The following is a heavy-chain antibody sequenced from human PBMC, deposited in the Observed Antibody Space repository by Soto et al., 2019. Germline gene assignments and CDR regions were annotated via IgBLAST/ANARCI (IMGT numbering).Heavy chain of an antibody. CDR3: ARTIGSGWYMLNY. D-gene: IGHD6-19*01. Sequence: ASVKVSCKASGGTFSSYAISWVRQAPGQGLEWMGGIIPIFGTANYAQKFQGRVTITADESTSTAYMELSSLRSEDTAVYYCARTIGSGWYMLNYWGQGTLVTVSS. J-gene: IGHJ4*02. CDR1: GGTFSSYA. V-gene: IGHV1-69*13. CDR2: IIPIFGTA.